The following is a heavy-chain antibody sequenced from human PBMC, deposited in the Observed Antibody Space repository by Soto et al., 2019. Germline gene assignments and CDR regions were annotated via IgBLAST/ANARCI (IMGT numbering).Heavy chain of an antibody. Sequence: GASVKVSCKVSGYTLTELSMHWVRQAPGKGLEWMGGFDPEDGNTDYAQKFQGRVTMTRDTPISTAYMELSSLRSEDTAVYYCAGTRSGSYLWGQGTLVTVSS. CDR3: AGTRSGSYL. V-gene: IGHV1-24*01. D-gene: IGHD3-10*01. CDR1: GYTLTELS. CDR2: FDPEDGNT. J-gene: IGHJ5*02.